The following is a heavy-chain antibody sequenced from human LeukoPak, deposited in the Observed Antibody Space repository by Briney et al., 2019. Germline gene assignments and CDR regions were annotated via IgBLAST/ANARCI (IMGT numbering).Heavy chain of an antibody. V-gene: IGHV3-23*01. D-gene: IGHD2-2*01. CDR3: ARWNGYADY. J-gene: IGHJ4*02. Sequence: GGSLRLSCAASGFTFSSYGMSWVRQAPGKGLEWVSGFSSSGNTYYADSVKGRFTISRDNSKDTLYLQMNTLRVDDTAVYYCARWNGYADYWGQGTLVTVSS. CDR1: GFTFSSYG. CDR2: FSSSGNT.